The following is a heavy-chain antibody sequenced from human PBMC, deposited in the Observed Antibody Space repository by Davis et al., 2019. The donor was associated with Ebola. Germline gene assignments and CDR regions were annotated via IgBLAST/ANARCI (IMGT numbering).Heavy chain of an antibody. Sequence: GESLKISCAASGFDFSTFGMTWVRQPPGKGLQWVSSISSSGTYIYYADSVKGRFTISRDSAKNSLYLQMNSLGAEDTAVYYCARQYYDSSGYSDYWGQGTLVTVSS. J-gene: IGHJ4*02. CDR3: ARQYYDSSGYSDY. CDR1: GFDFSTFG. CDR2: ISSSGTYI. V-gene: IGHV3-21*04. D-gene: IGHD3-22*01.